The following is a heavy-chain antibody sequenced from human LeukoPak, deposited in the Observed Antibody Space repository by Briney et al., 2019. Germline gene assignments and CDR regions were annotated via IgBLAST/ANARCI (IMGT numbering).Heavy chain of an antibody. J-gene: IGHJ4*02. V-gene: IGHV4-59*08. CDR3: ARQGAGPDY. CDR2: IYYSGST. CDR1: GGSISSYY. Sequence: SETLSLTCTVSGGSISSYYWSWIRQPPGKGLEWIGYIYYSGSTNYNPSLKSRVTISVDTSKNQFSLKLSSVTAADTAVYYCARQGAGPDYWGQGTLVTASS.